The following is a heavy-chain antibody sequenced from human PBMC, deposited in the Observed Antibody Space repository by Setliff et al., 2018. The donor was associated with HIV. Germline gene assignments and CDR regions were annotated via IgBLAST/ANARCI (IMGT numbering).Heavy chain of an antibody. CDR1: GYTFTSYY. V-gene: IGHV1-46*01. D-gene: IGHD6-13*01. J-gene: IGHJ3*02. Sequence: ASVKVSCKASGYTFTSYYMHWVRQAPGQGLEWMGIINPSSGSTSYTQMFRGRVTMTRDTSTSTVYMELSGLRSEDTAVYYCARGVLSSSPVPSEAFDIWGQGTLVTVS. CDR3: ARGVLSSSPVPSEAFDI. CDR2: INPSSGST.